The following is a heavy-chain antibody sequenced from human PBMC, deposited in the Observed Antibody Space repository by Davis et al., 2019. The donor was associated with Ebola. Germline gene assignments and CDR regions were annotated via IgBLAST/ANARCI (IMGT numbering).Heavy chain of an antibody. CDR1: GGSISSSSYY. V-gene: IGHV4-39*01. D-gene: IGHD6-19*01. J-gene: IGHJ4*02. Sequence: MPSETLSLTCTVSGGSISSSSYYWGWIRQPPGKGLEWIGSIYYSGSTYYNPSLKRRVTISVDTSKNQFSLKLSSVTAADTAVYYCAKGGLVQAVFGYWGQGTLVTVSS. CDR2: IYYSGST. CDR3: AKGGLVQAVFGY.